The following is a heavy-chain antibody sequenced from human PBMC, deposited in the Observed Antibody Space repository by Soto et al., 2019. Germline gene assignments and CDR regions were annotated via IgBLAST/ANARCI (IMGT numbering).Heavy chain of an antibody. CDR2: ISSSSSYI. V-gene: IGHV3-21*01. CDR3: ARVERRIYMDV. D-gene: IGHD2-15*01. Sequence: GGSLRLSCAASGFTFSSYSMNWVRQAPGKGLEWVSSISSSSSYIYYADSVKGRFTISRDNAKNSLYLQMNSLRAEDTAVYYCARVERRIYMDVWGKGTTVTVSS. J-gene: IGHJ6*03. CDR1: GFTFSSYS.